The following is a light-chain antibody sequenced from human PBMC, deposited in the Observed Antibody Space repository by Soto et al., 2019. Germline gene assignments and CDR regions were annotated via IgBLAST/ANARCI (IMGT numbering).Light chain of an antibody. Sequence: DIQMTQSPSTLSGSVGDRVTITCRASQTISSWLAWYQQKPGKAPKLLIYKASSLESGVPSRFSGSGSGTEFTLTISSLQPEDVATYYCQKYNSAPQTFGQGTKVDIK. CDR2: KAS. CDR3: QKYNSAPQT. V-gene: IGKV1-5*03. CDR1: QTISSW. J-gene: IGKJ1*01.